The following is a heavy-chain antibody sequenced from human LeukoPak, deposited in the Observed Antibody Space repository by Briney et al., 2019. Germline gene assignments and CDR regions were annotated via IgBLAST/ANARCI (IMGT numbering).Heavy chain of an antibody. D-gene: IGHD3-10*01. CDR3: ARSRGSGSYYKDRDNDWFDP. CDR1: GGSISSYY. Sequence: SETLSLTCTVSGGSISSYYWSWIRQPPGKGLEWIGYIYYSGSTNYNPSLKSRVTISVDTSKNQFSLKLSSVTAADTAVYYCARSRGSGSYYKDRDNDWFDPWGQGTLVTVSS. V-gene: IGHV4-59*01. J-gene: IGHJ5*02. CDR2: IYYSGST.